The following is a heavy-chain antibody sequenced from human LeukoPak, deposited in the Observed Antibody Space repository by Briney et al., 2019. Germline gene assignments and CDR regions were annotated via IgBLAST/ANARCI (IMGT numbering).Heavy chain of an antibody. J-gene: IGHJ4*02. CDR1: GFTFSSYG. CDR2: IWYDGSNK. V-gene: IGHV3-33*06. Sequence: GGSLRLSCAASGFTFSSYGMHWVRQAPGKGLEWVAVIWYDGSNKYYADSVKGRFTISRDNSKNTLYLQMTSLRAEDTAVYYCAKDPGYSSSWSQFDYWGQGTLVTVSS. D-gene: IGHD6-13*01. CDR3: AKDPGYSSSWSQFDY.